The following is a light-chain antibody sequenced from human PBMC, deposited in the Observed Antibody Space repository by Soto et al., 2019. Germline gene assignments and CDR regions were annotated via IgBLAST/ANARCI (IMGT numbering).Light chain of an antibody. Sequence: QSALTQPASVSGSPGQSITISCTGTSSDVGGYNYVSWYQQHPGKAPKLMIYEVSNRPSGVFNRFSGSKSGNTASLTISGLQAEDEAEYYCSSYTSSSTLVFGGGTKLTVL. V-gene: IGLV2-14*01. CDR3: SSYTSSSTLV. CDR1: SSDVGGYNY. J-gene: IGLJ2*01. CDR2: EVS.